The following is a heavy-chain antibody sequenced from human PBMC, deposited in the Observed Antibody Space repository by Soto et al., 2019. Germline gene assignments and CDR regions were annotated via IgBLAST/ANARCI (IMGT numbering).Heavy chain of an antibody. J-gene: IGHJ4*02. CDR3: AREVVVPGTGSARFDC. V-gene: IGHV3-74*01. CDR1: GFTFSTYW. D-gene: IGHD2-15*01. Sequence: EVQLVESGGGLVQPGGSLRLSCAASGFTFSTYWMHWVRQAPGKGLAWVSRSSSDGSSTTYADSVKGRFTMSRDNAQNTLYLQVNSLRAEDTAVYYCAREVVVPGTGSARFDCWGQGTLVTVSS. CDR2: SSSDGSST.